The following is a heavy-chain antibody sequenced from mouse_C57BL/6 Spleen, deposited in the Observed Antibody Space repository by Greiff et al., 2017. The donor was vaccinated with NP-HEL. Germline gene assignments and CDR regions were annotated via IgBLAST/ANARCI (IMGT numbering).Heavy chain of an antibody. Sequence: EVMLVESEGGLVQPGSSMKLSCTASGFTFSDYYMAWVRQVPEKGLEWVANINYDGSSTYYLDSLKSRFIISRDNAKNILYLQMSSLKSEDTATYYCAREGDYDSFAYWGQGTLVTVSA. CDR1: GFTFSDYY. CDR2: INYDGSST. V-gene: IGHV5-16*01. CDR3: AREGDYDSFAY. J-gene: IGHJ3*01. D-gene: IGHD2-4*01.